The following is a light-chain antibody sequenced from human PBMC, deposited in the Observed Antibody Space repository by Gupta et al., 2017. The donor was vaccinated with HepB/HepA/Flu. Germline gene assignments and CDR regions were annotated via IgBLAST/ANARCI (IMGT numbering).Light chain of an antibody. J-gene: IGKJ4*02. V-gene: IGKV3-11*01. CDR3: QQRRNRGVT. CDR1: QSISVY. CDR2: DAS. Sequence: ELVLTPSPATLSLSPGERATLSCRASQSISVYLAWYQQKPGQAPRLLIYDASNRATGIPARFSGSGSGTDFTLTISSLETEDFAVYYCQQRRNRGVTCGGGTKVEIK.